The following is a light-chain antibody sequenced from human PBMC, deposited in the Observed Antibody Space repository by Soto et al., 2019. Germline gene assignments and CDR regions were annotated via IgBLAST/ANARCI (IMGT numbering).Light chain of an antibody. CDR1: TSNIGSTA. J-gene: IGLJ2*01. CDR3: ATWDYDMSGVL. V-gene: IGLV1-44*01. Sequence: QSVLTQPPSASGTPGQTVSISCSGGTSNIGSTAVDWYQQVPGTAPKLLIYSNNERPSGVPDRFSGSKSGTSASLAISGLKPEDEGDYFCATWDYDMSGVLFGGGTKVTVL. CDR2: SNN.